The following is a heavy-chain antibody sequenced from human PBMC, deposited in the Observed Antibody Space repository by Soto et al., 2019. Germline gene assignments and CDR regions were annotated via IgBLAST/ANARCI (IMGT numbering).Heavy chain of an antibody. Sequence: SETLSLICTVSGGSISSGDYYWSWIRQPPGKGLEWIGYIYYSGSTYYNPSLKSRVTISVDTSKNQFSLKLSSVTAADTAVYYCARDREVRGATYYYYGMDVWGQGTTVTVSS. J-gene: IGHJ6*02. CDR2: IYYSGST. CDR1: GGSISSGDYY. D-gene: IGHD3-10*01. CDR3: ARDREVRGATYYYYGMDV. V-gene: IGHV4-30-4*01.